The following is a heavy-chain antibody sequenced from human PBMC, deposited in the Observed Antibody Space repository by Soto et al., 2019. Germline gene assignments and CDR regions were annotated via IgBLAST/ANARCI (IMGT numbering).Heavy chain of an antibody. V-gene: IGHV4-59*01. D-gene: IGHD1-1*01. Sequence: PSETLSLTCTVSGGSISGYYWSWIRQPPGKGLEWIGYIFYRGNTLYNPSLQSRVTISVDTSKNQFFLGLTSVTAADTAVYYCTRHAIIPKLQYGMDVWGQGATVTVSS. J-gene: IGHJ6*02. CDR3: TRHAIIPKLQYGMDV. CDR1: GGSISGYY. CDR2: IFYRGNT.